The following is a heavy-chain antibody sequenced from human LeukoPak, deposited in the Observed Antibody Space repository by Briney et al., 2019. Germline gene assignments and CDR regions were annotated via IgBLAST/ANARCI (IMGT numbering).Heavy chain of an antibody. V-gene: IGHV4-59*01. D-gene: IGHD1-14*01. Sequence: SETLSLTCSVSGGSISNYFWSWIRQPPGKGLECIGFIYYSDTTNYNPSFQSRVTISVDTSKNQFSLKLNSVTAADTAVYYCARFPGGAEYRHYYYMDVWGKGTTVTVSS. CDR1: GGSISNYF. CDR2: IYYSDTT. CDR3: ARFPGGAEYRHYYYMDV. J-gene: IGHJ6*03.